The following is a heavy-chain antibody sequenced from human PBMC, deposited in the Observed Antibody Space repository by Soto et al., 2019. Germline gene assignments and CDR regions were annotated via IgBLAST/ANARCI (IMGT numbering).Heavy chain of an antibody. D-gene: IGHD1-1*01. CDR2: VNWNGGST. CDR3: VIGAGLNVDW. CDR1: GFIFDDYG. Sequence: EVQLVESGGGVLRPGGSLRLSCAASGFIFDDYGMSWARQAPGKGLEWVSGVNWNGGSTGYADSVKGRFTISRDNAKNLLFLQMNSLRVEGAAFYSCVIGAGLNVDWWGQGTVVTVPS. J-gene: IGHJ4*02. V-gene: IGHV3-20*04.